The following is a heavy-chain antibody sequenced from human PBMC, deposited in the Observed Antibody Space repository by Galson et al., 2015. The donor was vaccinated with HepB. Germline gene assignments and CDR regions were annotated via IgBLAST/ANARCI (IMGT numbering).Heavy chain of an antibody. CDR2: IIPMFDTA. D-gene: IGHD3-22*01. V-gene: IGHV1-69*06. Sequence: SVKVSCKASGGTFSDYAITWVRQAPGQGLEWMGGIIPMFDTAIYAQKFQGRVTITADKSTNTAYMDLSSLRSEDTAVYYCARDRADYYDSSGYSGAFDIWGHGTMVTVSS. J-gene: IGHJ3*02. CDR3: ARDRADYYDSSGYSGAFDI. CDR1: GGTFSDYA.